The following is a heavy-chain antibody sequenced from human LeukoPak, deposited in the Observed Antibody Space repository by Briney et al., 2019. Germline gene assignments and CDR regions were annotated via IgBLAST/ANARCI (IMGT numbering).Heavy chain of an antibody. CDR2: ISGSGGST. J-gene: IGHJ4*02. V-gene: IGHV3-23*01. CDR1: GFTFSSYA. D-gene: IGHD6-6*01. Sequence: PGGSLRLSCVASGFTFSSYAMSWVRQAPGKGLEWVSAISGSGGSTYYADSVKGRFTISRDNSKNTLYLQMNSLRAEDTAVYYCAKDLGSRIQYIDYWGQGTLVTVSS. CDR3: AKDLGSRIQYIDY.